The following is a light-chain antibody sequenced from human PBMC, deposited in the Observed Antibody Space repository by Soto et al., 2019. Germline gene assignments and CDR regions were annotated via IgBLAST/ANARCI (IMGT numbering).Light chain of an antibody. V-gene: IGLV2-8*01. Sequence: TRPPTASGSAGQSVTIACTGTSSDVGGYNFVSWYQHFPGKAPKLIIYEVTKRPSGVPDRFSGSKSGNTASLTVSGLQTDDQADHYCSSYGGSNNFVFGTGTKVTVL. CDR3: SSYGGSNNFV. CDR2: EVT. J-gene: IGLJ1*01. CDR1: SSDVGGYNF.